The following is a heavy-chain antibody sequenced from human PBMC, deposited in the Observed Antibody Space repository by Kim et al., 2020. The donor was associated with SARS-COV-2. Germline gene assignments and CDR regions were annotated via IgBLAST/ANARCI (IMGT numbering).Heavy chain of an antibody. CDR3: ARDRYYYYDSSGYYFFRNNAFDI. CDR2: IIPIFGTA. V-gene: IGHV1-69*13. CDR1: GGTFSSYA. J-gene: IGHJ3*02. Sequence: SVKVSCKASGGTFSSYAISWVRQAPGQGLEWMGGIIPIFGTANYAQKFQGRVTITADESTSTAYMELSSLRSEDTAVYYCARDRYYYYDSSGYYFFRNNAFDIWGQGTMVTVSS. D-gene: IGHD3-22*01.